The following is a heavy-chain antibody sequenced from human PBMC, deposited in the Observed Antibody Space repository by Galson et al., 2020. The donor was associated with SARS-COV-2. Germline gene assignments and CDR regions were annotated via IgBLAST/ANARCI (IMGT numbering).Heavy chain of an antibody. D-gene: IGHD6-6*01. CDR2: IWYDGRNK. CDR3: AREGGSGIVAAPVDY. V-gene: IGHV3-33*01. Sequence: PGGSPRLSCAVSGFTFSDCAMHWVRQAPGKGLEWVAVIWYDGRNKYYADSVKGRFTISRDNSKNTLYLQMNSLRAEDTAVYYCAREGGSGIVAAPVDYWGQGTLVTVSS. J-gene: IGHJ4*02. CDR1: GFTFSDCA.